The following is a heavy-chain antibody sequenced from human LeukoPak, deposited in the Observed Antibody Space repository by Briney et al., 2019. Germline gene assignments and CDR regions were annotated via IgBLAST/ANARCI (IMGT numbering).Heavy chain of an antibody. Sequence: GGSLRHSCAASGFTFSDNAMSWVRQAPGKGLEWVSTISGSGGITYYADAVKGRFTISRDTSKNTLYLQMNRLRDEDTAVYYCAKGTRSPGIAVAGHKNWFDPWGQGTLVTVSS. V-gene: IGHV3-23*01. CDR2: ISGSGGIT. CDR1: GFTFSDNA. CDR3: AKGTRSPGIAVAGHKNWFDP. D-gene: IGHD6-19*01. J-gene: IGHJ5*02.